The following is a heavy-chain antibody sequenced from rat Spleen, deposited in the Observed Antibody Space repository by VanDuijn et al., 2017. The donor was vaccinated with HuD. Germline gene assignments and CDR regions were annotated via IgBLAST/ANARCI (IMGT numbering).Heavy chain of an antibody. Sequence: EVQLQESGPGLVKPSQSLSLTCSVTGYSITSSYRWNWIRKFLGNKLEWMGYINSAGSTNYNPSLKSRISLTRDTSKNQFFLQVNSVTTEDTATYYCARFGLRGHYWGQGVMVTVSS. V-gene: IGHV3-3*01. CDR3: ARFGLRGHY. D-gene: IGHD1-11*01. CDR1: GYSITSSYR. CDR2: INSAGST. J-gene: IGHJ2*01.